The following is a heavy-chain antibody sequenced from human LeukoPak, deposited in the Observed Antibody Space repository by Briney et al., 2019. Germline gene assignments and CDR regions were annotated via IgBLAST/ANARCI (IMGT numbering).Heavy chain of an antibody. CDR2: IYYSGST. CDR1: GGSISSYY. CDR3: ARAVSWFGEQRRYWFDP. J-gene: IGHJ5*02. V-gene: IGHV4-59*01. D-gene: IGHD3-10*01. Sequence: PSETLSLTCTGSGGSISSYYWSWIRQPPGKGLEWIGYIYYSGSTNYNPSLKSRVTISKDTSKNQFSLKLSSVTAADTAVYYCARAVSWFGEQRRYWFDPWGQGTLVTVSS.